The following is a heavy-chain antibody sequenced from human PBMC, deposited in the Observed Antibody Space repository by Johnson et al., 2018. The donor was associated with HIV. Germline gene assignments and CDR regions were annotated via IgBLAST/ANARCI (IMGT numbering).Heavy chain of an antibody. CDR2: IGTAGDT. V-gene: IGHV3-13*01. CDR3: ARGGVTGEDHAFDI. J-gene: IGHJ3*02. D-gene: IGHD7-27*01. Sequence: VLLVESGGGLVQPGGSLRLSCAASGFTFSSYDMHWVRQATGKGLEWVSAIGTAGDTYYPGSVKGRFTISRENAKNSLYLQMNSLRAGDTAVDYCARGGVTGEDHAFDIWGQGTMVTVSS. CDR1: GFTFSSYD.